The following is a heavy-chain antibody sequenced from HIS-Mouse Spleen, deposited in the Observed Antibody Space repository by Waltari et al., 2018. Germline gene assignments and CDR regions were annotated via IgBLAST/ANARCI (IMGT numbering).Heavy chain of an antibody. CDR1: GFPVSSNY. CDR2: IYSGGST. V-gene: IGHV3-53*01. J-gene: IGHJ3*02. CDR3: ARDGYGSGSYYDAFDI. D-gene: IGHD3-10*01. Sequence: EVQLVESGGGLIQPGGSLRLSCAASGFPVSSNYMSWVRSAPGKGLEWVSVIYSGGSTYYADSVKGRFTISRDNSKNTLYLQMNSLRAEDTAVYYCARDGYGSGSYYDAFDIWGQGTMVTVSS.